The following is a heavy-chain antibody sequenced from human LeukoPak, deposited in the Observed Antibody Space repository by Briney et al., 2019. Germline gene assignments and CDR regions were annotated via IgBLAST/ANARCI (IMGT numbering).Heavy chain of an antibody. V-gene: IGHV1-18*01. CDR1: GYTFTSYG. J-gene: IGHJ3*02. Sequence: ASVKVSCKASGYTFTSYGIRWVRQAPGQGLEWMGWISAYNGNTNYAQKLQGRVTMTTDTSTSTAYMELRSLRSDDTAVYYCARVLRFLEWLSNDAFDIWGQGTMVTVSS. D-gene: IGHD3-3*01. CDR2: ISAYNGNT. CDR3: ARVLRFLEWLSNDAFDI.